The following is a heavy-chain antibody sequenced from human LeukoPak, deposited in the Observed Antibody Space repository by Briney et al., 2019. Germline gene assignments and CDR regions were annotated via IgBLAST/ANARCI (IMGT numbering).Heavy chain of an antibody. CDR2: IKQDGSEK. D-gene: IGHD6-13*01. J-gene: IGHJ4*02. CDR3: ASRAGYTGSWSAFDY. CDR1: TLTLNNYW. V-gene: IGHV3-7*05. Sequence: PGGSLRLSCTASTLTLNNYWMSWVRQAPGKGLERVANIKQDGSEKYHVDSVKGRFTISRDNAKNSLYLQMNSLRAEDTAVYYCASRAGYTGSWSAFDYWGQGTLVTVSS.